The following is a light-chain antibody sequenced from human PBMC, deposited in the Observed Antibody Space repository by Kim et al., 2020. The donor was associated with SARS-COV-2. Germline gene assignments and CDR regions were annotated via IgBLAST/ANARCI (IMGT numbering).Light chain of an antibody. Sequence: SYELTQPPSVSVSPGQTASITCSGYKLGDKYVSWYQQKPGQSPVAVIYQDNQRPSGIPKRFSGSNSGNTATLTISGTQAMDEADYYCQAWDSSTHNYVFGAGTKVTVL. CDR1: KLGDKY. V-gene: IGLV3-1*01. CDR3: QAWDSSTHNYV. CDR2: QDN. J-gene: IGLJ1*01.